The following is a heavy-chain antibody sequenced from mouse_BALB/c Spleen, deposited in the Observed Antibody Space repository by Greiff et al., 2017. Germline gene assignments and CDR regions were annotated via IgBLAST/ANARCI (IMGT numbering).Heavy chain of an antibody. CDR2: IRNKANGYTT. Sequence: EVQLMESGGGLVQPGGSLRLSCATSGFTFTDYYMSWVRQPPGKALEWLGFIRNKANGYTTEYSASVKGRFTISRDNSQSILYLQMNTLRAEDSATYYCAGDGYYFDDWGQGTTLTVSS. V-gene: IGHV7-3*02. CDR1: GFTFTDYY. CDR3: AGDGYYFDD. J-gene: IGHJ2*01.